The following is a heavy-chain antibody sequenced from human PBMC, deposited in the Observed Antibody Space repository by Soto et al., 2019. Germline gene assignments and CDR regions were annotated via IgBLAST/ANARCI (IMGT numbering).Heavy chain of an antibody. D-gene: IGHD2-8*01. J-gene: IGHJ6*02. CDR2: VSANNGHT. V-gene: IGHV1-18*01. Sequence: ASVKVSCKAXGFTFSNYGLNWVRQAPGQGLEWMGWVSANNGHTNYAQNLQGRVSMTTDTSTSTAYMELRGLTFDDTAVYYCARDIESVTAKHFFYYYAMDVWGQGTTVTVSS. CDR1: GFTFSNYG. CDR3: ARDIESVTAKHFFYYYAMDV.